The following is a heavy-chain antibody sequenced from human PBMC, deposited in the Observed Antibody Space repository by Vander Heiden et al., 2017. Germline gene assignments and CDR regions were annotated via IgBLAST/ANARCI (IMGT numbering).Heavy chain of an antibody. V-gene: IGHV1-3*01. D-gene: IGHD1-26*01. CDR2: IIPANGHR. J-gene: IGHJ4*02. CDR3: ARKRMGPTNPFDY. Sequence: QSQLVQSGAEVKPPGDSVKASCKASGYTFTDYPIHWVRQAPGQSLEWIGWIIPANGHRKYSRNFQGRLTITRDTSANTVYMELSSLTSEDTAIFFCARKRMGPTNPFDYWGQGSLVTVSS. CDR1: GYTFTDYP.